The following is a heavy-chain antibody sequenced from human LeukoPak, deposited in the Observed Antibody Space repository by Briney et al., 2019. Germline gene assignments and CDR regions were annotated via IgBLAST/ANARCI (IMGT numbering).Heavy chain of an antibody. Sequence: GGSLRLSCAAPGFTFSSYAMSWVRQAPGKGLAWVSAISGSGGSTYYAYSVKCRFTISRDNAKNSLYLQMNSRRAEDTAVYYCARAYYDSSGYCYCGHGTLVSVSS. CDR3: ARAYYDSSGYCY. J-gene: IGHJ4*01. CDR2: ISGSGGST. V-gene: IGHV3-23*01. CDR1: GFTFSSYA. D-gene: IGHD3-22*01.